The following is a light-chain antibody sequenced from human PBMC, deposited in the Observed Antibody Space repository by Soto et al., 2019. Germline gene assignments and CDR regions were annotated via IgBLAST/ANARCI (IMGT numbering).Light chain of an antibody. J-gene: IGLJ2*01. CDR3: QSYDSSTVV. Sequence: NFMLTQPHSVSESPGKTVTISCTRSSGSIASNYVQWYQQRPGSAPTTVIYEDSQRPSGVPDRFSGSTDGSSNSASLTISGLQTEDEADYYCQSYDSSTVVFGGGTKLTVL. V-gene: IGLV6-57*04. CDR1: SGSIASNY. CDR2: EDS.